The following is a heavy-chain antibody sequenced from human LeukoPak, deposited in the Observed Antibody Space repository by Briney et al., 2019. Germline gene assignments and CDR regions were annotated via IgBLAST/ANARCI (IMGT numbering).Heavy chain of an antibody. J-gene: IGHJ4*02. V-gene: IGHV5-51*01. CDR1: GYSFTSYW. CDR3: ARRAYCGGDCYNDY. Sequence: GESLKISCQGSGYSFTSYWIGWGRQVPGKGLEWMGMIYPGDSDTRYSPPFQGQVTISADKSISTAYLQWNSLKASDTAMYYCARRAYCGGDCYNDYWGQGTLVTVSS. CDR2: IYPGDSDT. D-gene: IGHD2-21*02.